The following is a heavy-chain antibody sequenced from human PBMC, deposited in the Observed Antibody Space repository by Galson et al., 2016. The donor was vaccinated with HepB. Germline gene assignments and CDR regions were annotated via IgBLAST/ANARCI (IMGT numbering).Heavy chain of an antibody. CDR1: GFTLSTYG. Sequence: SLRLSCAASGFTLSTYGMHWVRQAPGKGLECVSSVNSGGATFNADSVEGRFSIYRDNSKNTLYLQMHSLRAEDTAIYYCAKWSTIFGGFDYWGQGTLVTVSS. V-gene: IGHV3-23*01. CDR2: VNSGGAT. D-gene: IGHD3-10*02. J-gene: IGHJ4*02. CDR3: AKWSTIFGGFDY.